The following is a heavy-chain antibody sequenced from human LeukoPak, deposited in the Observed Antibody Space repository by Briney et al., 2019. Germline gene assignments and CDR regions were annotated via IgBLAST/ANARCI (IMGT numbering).Heavy chain of an antibody. CDR2: ISSSGSTI. Sequence: GGSLRLSCAASGFTFSDYYMSWIRQAPGKGLEWVSYISSSGSTIYYADSVKGRFTISRDNAKNSLYLQMNSLRAEDTAVYYCASIVVVPAARGAFDIWGQGTMVTVSS. J-gene: IGHJ3*02. CDR1: GFTFSDYY. D-gene: IGHD2-2*01. V-gene: IGHV3-11*01. CDR3: ASIVVVPAARGAFDI.